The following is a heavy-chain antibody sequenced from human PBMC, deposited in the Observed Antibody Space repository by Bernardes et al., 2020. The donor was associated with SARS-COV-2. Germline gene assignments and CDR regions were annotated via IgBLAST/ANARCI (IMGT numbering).Heavy chain of an antibody. CDR1: GDSLSNKW. J-gene: IGHJ3*01. V-gene: IGHV5-10-1*01. CDR2: IDFSDSYT. Sequence: GGALKTPCMGPGDSLSNKWITWVRQVPGKGLEWMGRIDFSDSYTKYRPSFEGHITFSTDKSTNTAYLHWSSLKASDTAKYYCARHRGSKVPFDVWGQGTMVTVSS. D-gene: IGHD3-10*01. CDR3: ARHRGSKVPFDV.